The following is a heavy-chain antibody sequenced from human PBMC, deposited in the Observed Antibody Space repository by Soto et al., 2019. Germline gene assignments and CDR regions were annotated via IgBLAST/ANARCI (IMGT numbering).Heavy chain of an antibody. CDR3: AKEATENYYDSSGYFY. J-gene: IGHJ4*02. CDR2: ISGSGGST. V-gene: IGHV3-23*01. D-gene: IGHD3-22*01. Sequence: VGSLRLSCEVSGLTFSSYAMSCVRHAPGKGLQWVSAISGSGGSTYYADSVKGRFTISRDNSKNTLYLQMNSLRAEDTAVYYCAKEATENYYDSSGYFYWGQGTLVNVS. CDR1: GLTFSSYA.